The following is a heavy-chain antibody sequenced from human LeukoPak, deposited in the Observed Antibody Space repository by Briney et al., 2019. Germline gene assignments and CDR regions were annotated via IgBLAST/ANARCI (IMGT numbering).Heavy chain of an antibody. J-gene: IGHJ6*02. V-gene: IGHV1-8*01. CDR2: MNPNSGNT. CDR3: ARGPTYYYYYYGMDV. Sequence: ASVKVSCKASGYTFTSYDINWVRQATGQGLEWMGWMNPNSGNTGYAQKFQGRVTMTRNTSISTAYMELSSLRSEDTAVYYCARGPTYYYYYYGMDVWGQGTTVTVSS. CDR1: GYTFTSYD.